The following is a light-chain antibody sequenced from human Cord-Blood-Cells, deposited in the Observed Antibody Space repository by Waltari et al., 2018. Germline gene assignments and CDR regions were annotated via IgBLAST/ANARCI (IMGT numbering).Light chain of an antibody. CDR1: SSDVGSYNL. CDR2: EVS. CDR3: CSYAGSSTFYYV. V-gene: IGLV2-23*02. Sequence: QSALTQPASVSGSPGQSITISCTGTSSDVGSYNLVSLYQQHPGKAPKLMIYEVSKRPSGVSNRFSGSKSGNTASLTISGLQAEDEADYYCCSYAGSSTFYYVFGTGTKVTVL. J-gene: IGLJ1*01.